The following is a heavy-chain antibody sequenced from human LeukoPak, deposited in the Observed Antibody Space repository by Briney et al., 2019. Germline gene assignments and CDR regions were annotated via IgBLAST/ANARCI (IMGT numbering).Heavy chain of an antibody. CDR1: GFTVSSNY. CDR3: LIVVVTVDAFDI. CDR2: IYSGGST. Sequence: GGSLRLSCAASGFTVSSNYMSWVRQAPGKGLEWVSVIYSGGSTYYADSVKGRFTISRDNSKNTLYLQMNSLRAEDTAVYYCLIVVVTVDAFDIWGQGTMVTVSS. J-gene: IGHJ3*02. V-gene: IGHV3-66*01. D-gene: IGHD3-22*01.